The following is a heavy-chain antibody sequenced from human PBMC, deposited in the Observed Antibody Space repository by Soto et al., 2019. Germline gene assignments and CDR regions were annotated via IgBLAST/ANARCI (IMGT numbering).Heavy chain of an antibody. CDR2: ISGSGGST. Sequence: VGSLRLSCAASGFTFSRDAMSWVRQARGKGLEWVSGISGSGGSTYYADSVKGRFTISRDNSKNTLYLQMNSLRAEDTAVYYCARDLARYCSSTSCYKYYYYYAMDVWGQGTTVTVSS. D-gene: IGHD2-2*02. CDR1: GFTFSRDA. V-gene: IGHV3-23*01. CDR3: ARDLARYCSSTSCYKYYYYYAMDV. J-gene: IGHJ6*02.